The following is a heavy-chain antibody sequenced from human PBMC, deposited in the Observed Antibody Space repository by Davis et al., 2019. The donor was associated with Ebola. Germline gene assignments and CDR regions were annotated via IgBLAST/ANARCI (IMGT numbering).Heavy chain of an antibody. CDR2: IKQDGSEK. Sequence: GGSLRLSCAASGFTFSSYWMSWVRQAPGKGLEWVANIKQDGSEKYYVDSVKGRFTISRDNSKNTLYLQMNSLRAEDTAVYYCASSLYCSGGSCYSGSFSIWGQGTLVTVSS. V-gene: IGHV3-7*01. CDR1: GFTFSSYW. CDR3: ASSLYCSGGSCYSGSFSI. D-gene: IGHD2-15*01. J-gene: IGHJ4*02.